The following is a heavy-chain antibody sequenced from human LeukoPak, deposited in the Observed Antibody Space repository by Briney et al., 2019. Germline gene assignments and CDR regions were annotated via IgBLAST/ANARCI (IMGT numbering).Heavy chain of an antibody. D-gene: IGHD6-13*01. V-gene: IGHV3-15*01. Sequence: PGGSLRLSCAASGFTFSGFAMTWVRQAPGKGLEWVGRVKSKTNGGTTGYAAPVKGRFTISRDDSKNTYLQMNSLKSEDTAVYYCTAGIGHSDFDYWGQGTLVTVSS. J-gene: IGHJ4*02. CDR3: TAGIGHSDFDY. CDR2: VKSKTNGGTT. CDR1: GFTFSGFA.